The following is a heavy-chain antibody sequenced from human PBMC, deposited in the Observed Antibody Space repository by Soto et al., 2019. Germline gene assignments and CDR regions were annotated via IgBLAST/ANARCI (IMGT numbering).Heavy chain of an antibody. J-gene: IGHJ4*02. CDR3: TRVRLGSRRSSDY. D-gene: IGHD6-13*01. CDR2: IKNKANSYTT. CDR1: GFTFSDHY. V-gene: IGHV3-72*01. Sequence: EVQLVESGGGLVQPEGSLRLSCAASGFTFSDHYMDWVRQAPGKGLEWVGRIKNKANSYTTEYAAPVKDRFIISRDDSKNSVFLQMNRLKTDDTAVYYGTRVRLGSRRSSDYWGQGILVTVSS.